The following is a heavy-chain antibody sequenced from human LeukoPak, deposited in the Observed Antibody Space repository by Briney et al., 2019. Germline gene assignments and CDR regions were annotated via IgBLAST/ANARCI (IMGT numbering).Heavy chain of an antibody. CDR3: ASDTGVPRAVAGKPPGY. D-gene: IGHD6-19*01. J-gene: IGHJ4*02. Sequence: GRSLRLSCAASGFTFSSYGMHWVRQAPGKGLEWVAVIWYDGSNKYYADSVKGRFTISRDNSKNTLYLQMNSLRAEDTAVYYCASDTGVPRAVAGKPPGYWGQGTLVTVSS. CDR2: IWYDGSNK. V-gene: IGHV3-33*01. CDR1: GFTFSSYG.